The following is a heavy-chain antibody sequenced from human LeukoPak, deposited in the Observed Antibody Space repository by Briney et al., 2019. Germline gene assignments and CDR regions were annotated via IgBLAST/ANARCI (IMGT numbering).Heavy chain of an antibody. Sequence: SETLSLTCTVSGGSISSYFWSWIRQPPGKGLEWIGYVYYSGSTNYNPSLKSRVTISVDTTKKQFSLKLSSAIAADTAVYYCARVLDLSKRGLDAFDIWGQGTMVTVSS. CDR3: ARVLDLSKRGLDAFDI. J-gene: IGHJ3*02. CDR1: GGSISSYF. V-gene: IGHV4-59*01. CDR2: VYYSGST. D-gene: IGHD3-16*01.